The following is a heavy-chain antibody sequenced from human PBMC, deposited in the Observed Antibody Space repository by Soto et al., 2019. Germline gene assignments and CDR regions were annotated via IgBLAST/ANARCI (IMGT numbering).Heavy chain of an antibody. CDR1: GFTFSDFY. J-gene: IGHJ4*02. CDR2: ISGSGTYT. D-gene: IGHD3-3*01. CDR3: ARDLAAEWYFDY. Sequence: VQLVDSGGGLVKPGGSLRLSCAASGFTFSDFYMSWIRQAPGKGLEWVAYISGSGTYTNYADSVTGRFTISRDNSKNSLYLQMNSLRAEDTAVYYCARDLAAEWYFDYWGQGTLVTVSS. V-gene: IGHV3-11*06.